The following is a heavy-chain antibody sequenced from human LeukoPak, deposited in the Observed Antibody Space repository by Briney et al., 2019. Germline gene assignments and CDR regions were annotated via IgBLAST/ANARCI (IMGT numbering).Heavy chain of an antibody. Sequence: GALRLSCAASGFTFSSYGMHWVRQAPGKGLEWVAVISYDGSNKYYADSVKGRFTISRDNSKNTLYLQMNSLRAEDTAVYYCARDRDGSYYYYWGQGTLVTVSS. D-gene: IGHD1-26*01. J-gene: IGHJ4*02. V-gene: IGHV3-30*03. CDR3: ARDRDGSYYYY. CDR2: ISYDGSNK. CDR1: GFTFSSYG.